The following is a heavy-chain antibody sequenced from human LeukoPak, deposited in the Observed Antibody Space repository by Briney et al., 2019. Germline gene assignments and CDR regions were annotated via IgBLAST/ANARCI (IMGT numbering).Heavy chain of an antibody. CDR3: ARRGIWDLQIGNWFDP. D-gene: IGHD3-16*01. Sequence: PSETLSLTCSISGDSITTNSYWWGWIRQSPGKGLEWIGSIYSSGNSYYNPSLKTRATISPVTSKNQYSLRLSSVTAADTAIYYCARRGIWDLQIGNWFDPWGKGILVIVSS. CDR1: GDSITTNSYW. V-gene: IGHV4-39*01. CDR2: IYSSGNS. J-gene: IGHJ5*02.